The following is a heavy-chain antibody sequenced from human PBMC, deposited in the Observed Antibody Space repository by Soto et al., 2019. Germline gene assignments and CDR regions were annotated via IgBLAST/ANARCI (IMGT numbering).Heavy chain of an antibody. J-gene: IGHJ4*02. Sequence: TSETLSLTCTVSGGSISSGGYYWSWIRQHPGKGLEWIGYIYYSGSTYYNPSLKSRVTISVDTSKNQFSLKLSSVTAADTAVYYCAGAPKNIPHIDYWGQGTLVTVSS. CDR1: GGSISSGGYY. V-gene: IGHV4-31*03. CDR2: IYYSGST. CDR3: AGAPKNIPHIDY. D-gene: IGHD2-21*01.